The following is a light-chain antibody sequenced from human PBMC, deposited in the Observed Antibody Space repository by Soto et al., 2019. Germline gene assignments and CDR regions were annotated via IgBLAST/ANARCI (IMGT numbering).Light chain of an antibody. Sequence: QSALTQPPSASGTPGQRVTISCSGSNSNIRSNTVNWYQQLPGTAPKLLIYSNSQRPSGVPDRFSGSKSGTSASLAISGLQSEDEADYYCAAWDDSLSGYVFGTGTKVTVL. CDR1: NSNIRSNT. V-gene: IGLV1-44*01. J-gene: IGLJ1*01. CDR2: SNS. CDR3: AAWDDSLSGYV.